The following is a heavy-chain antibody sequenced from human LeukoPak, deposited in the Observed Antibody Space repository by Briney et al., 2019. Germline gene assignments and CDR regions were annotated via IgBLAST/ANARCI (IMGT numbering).Heavy chain of an antibody. V-gene: IGHV3-21*01. Sequence: GGSLRLSCAASGFTFSSYSMNWVRQAPGKGLEWVSSISSSSSYIYYADSVKGRFTISRDNAKNSLYLQMNSLRAEDTAVYYCARDPIGGLYYYYMDVWGKGTRSPSP. CDR3: ARDPIGGLYYYYMDV. J-gene: IGHJ6*03. CDR2: ISSSSSYI. CDR1: GFTFSSYS. D-gene: IGHD4-23*01.